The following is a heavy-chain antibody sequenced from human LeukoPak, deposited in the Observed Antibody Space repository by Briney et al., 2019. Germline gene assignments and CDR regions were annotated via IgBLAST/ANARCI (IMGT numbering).Heavy chain of an antibody. D-gene: IGHD2-15*01. J-gene: IGHJ6*03. CDR3: AKDTSAWWYHRAYMNV. CDR1: GFTFSDYA. V-gene: IGHV3-23*01. Sequence: GGSLRLSCAASGFTFSDYAMSWVRQAPGGGLEWVSAISGSGDRTFHADSVKGRFTTSRDNSKNTLSLQLSSLRVEDSAVYFCAKDTSAWWYHRAYMNVWGTGTTVTVSS. CDR2: ISGSGDRT.